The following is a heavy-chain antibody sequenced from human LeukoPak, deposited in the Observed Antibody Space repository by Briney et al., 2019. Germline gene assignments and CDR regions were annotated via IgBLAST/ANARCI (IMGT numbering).Heavy chain of an antibody. J-gene: IGHJ4*02. D-gene: IGHD1-7*01. CDR3: AKERGRVGTTGAIDY. V-gene: IGHV3-30*02. CDR2: IRYDGSNK. CDR1: GFTFSSYG. Sequence: GGSLRLSCAASGFTFSSYGMHWVRQAPGKGLEWVAFIRYDGSNKYYADSVKGRFTISRDNSKNTLYLQMNSLRAEDTAVYYCAKERGRVGTTGAIDYWGQGTLVTVSS.